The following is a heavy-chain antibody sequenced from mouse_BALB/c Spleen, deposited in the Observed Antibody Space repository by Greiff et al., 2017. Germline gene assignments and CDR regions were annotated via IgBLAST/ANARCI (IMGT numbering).Heavy chain of an antibody. CDR2: ISSGGSYT. D-gene: IGHD1-1*01. CDR3: ARHDDYYGSTYAMDY. J-gene: IGHJ4*01. CDR1: GFTFSSYA. V-gene: IGHV5-9-3*01. Sequence: EVKVVESGGGLVKPGGSLKLSCAASGFTFSSYAMSWVRQTPEKRLEWVATISSGGSYTYYPDSVKGRFTISRDNAKNTLYLQMSSLRSEDTAMYYCARHDDYYGSTYAMDYWGQGTSVTVSS.